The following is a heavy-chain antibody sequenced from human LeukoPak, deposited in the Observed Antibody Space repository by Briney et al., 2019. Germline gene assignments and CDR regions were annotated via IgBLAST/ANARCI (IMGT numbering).Heavy chain of an antibody. CDR1: GFSLSTSGVG. D-gene: IGHD3-10*01. CDR3: AHTSYYYGSGSQDFDY. Sequence: SGPTLVNPTQTLTLTCTFSGFSLSTSGVGVGWIRQPPGKALEWLALIYWDDDKRYSPSLKSRLTITKDTSKNQVVLTTTNMDPVDTATYYCAHTSYYYGSGSQDFDYWGQGTLVTVSS. J-gene: IGHJ4*02. CDR2: IYWDDDK. V-gene: IGHV2-5*02.